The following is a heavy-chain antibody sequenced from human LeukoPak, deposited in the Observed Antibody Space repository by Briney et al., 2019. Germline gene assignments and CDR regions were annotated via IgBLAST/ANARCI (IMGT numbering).Heavy chain of an antibody. Sequence: ASVKVSCKASGYTFTSYDINWVRQATGQGLEWMGWMNPNSGNTGYAQKFQGRVTITADESTSTAYMELSSLRSEDTAVYYCARSRSSSTSRFDYWGQGTLVTVSS. CDR3: ARSRSSSTSRFDY. D-gene: IGHD6-6*01. J-gene: IGHJ4*02. V-gene: IGHV1-8*01. CDR2: MNPNSGNT. CDR1: GYTFTSYD.